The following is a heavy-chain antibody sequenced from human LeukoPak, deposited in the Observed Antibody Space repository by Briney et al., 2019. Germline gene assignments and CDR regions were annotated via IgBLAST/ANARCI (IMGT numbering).Heavy chain of an antibody. V-gene: IGHV3-53*01. CDR1: GFTVSSNY. CDR3: ARGAHKRDDYGGFFDY. D-gene: IGHD4-23*01. Sequence: GGSLRLSCAPSGFTVSSNYMSWVRQAPGKGLEGVSIIYSGGSTFYADSVKGRFTISRDNSKNTLYLQMNSLRAEDTAVYYCARGAHKRDDYGGFFDYWGQGTLVTVSS. J-gene: IGHJ4*02. CDR2: IYSGGST.